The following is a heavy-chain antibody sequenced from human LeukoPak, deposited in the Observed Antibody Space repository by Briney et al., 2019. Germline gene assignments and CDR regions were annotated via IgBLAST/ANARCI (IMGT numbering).Heavy chain of an antibody. V-gene: IGHV4-34*01. Sequence: SETLSLTCTVSGGSISSYYWSWIRQPAGKGLEWIGEINHSGSTNYNPSLKSRVTISVDTSKNQFSLKLSSVTAADTAVYYCARGRRDPRSRRFDPWGQGTLVTVSS. CDR1: GGSISSYY. CDR2: INHSGST. CDR3: ARGRRDPRSRRFDP. J-gene: IGHJ5*02. D-gene: IGHD1-14*01.